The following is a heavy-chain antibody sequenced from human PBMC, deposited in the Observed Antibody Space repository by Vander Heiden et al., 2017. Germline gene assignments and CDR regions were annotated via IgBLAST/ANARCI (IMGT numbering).Heavy chain of an antibody. CDR1: GGSISSSTYS. Sequence: QLQLQESGPGLVKPSETLSLTCTVPGGSISSSTYSWGWVRQPPGKGLEWIGHIYYSGSTYYNPSLRSRVTISVDTSKNQFSLKLSSVTAADTAVYYCARKRREGDRPRYFDYWGQGTLVTVSS. CDR2: IYYSGST. D-gene: IGHD6-6*01. V-gene: IGHV4-39*01. CDR3: ARKRREGDRPRYFDY. J-gene: IGHJ4*02.